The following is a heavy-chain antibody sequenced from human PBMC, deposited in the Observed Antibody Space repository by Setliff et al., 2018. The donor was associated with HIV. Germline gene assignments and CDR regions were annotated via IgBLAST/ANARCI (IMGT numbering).Heavy chain of an antibody. CDR3: ARHYYDSSGYFLIDY. V-gene: IGHV4-39*01. D-gene: IGHD3-22*01. CDR2: FHYSGST. J-gene: IGHJ4*02. CDR1: GGSINSTTYY. Sequence: KASETLSLTCTVSGGSINSTTYYWGWIRQPPGKGLEWIGSFHYSGSTYYNPSLKSRVTISVDTSKNQFSLKLSSVTAADTAVYYCARHYYDSSGYFLIDYWGQGTLVTVSS.